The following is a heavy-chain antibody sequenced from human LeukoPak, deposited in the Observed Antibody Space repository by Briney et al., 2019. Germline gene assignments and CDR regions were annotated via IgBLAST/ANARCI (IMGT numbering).Heavy chain of an antibody. J-gene: IGHJ4*02. D-gene: IGHD4-17*01. CDR1: GFTFDDYG. CDR3: ARDRTYGEGYFDY. CDR2: INWNGGST. V-gene: IGHV3-20*04. Sequence: GGXLXXSCAASGFTFDDYGMSWVRQAPGKGLEWVSGINWNGGSTVYADSVKGRFTISRDNAKNSLYLQMNSLRAEDTALYYCARDRTYGEGYFDYWGQGTLVTVSS.